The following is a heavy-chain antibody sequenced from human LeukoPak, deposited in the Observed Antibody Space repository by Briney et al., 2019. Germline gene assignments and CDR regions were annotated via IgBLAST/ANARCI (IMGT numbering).Heavy chain of an antibody. D-gene: IGHD3-22*01. CDR1: GGSISSGSYY. CDR3: ARVGGVTMIVVITGDAFDI. CDR2: IYTSGST. J-gene: IGHJ3*02. V-gene: IGHV4-61*02. Sequence: SETLSLTCILSGGSISSGSYYGSWIRQPGGKGLEWIGRIYTSGSTNYNPSLKSRVTISVDTSKNQFSLKLSSVTAADTAVYYCARVGGVTMIVVITGDAFDIWGQGTMVTVSS.